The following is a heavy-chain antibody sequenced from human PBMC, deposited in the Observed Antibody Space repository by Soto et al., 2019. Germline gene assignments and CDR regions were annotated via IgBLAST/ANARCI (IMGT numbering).Heavy chain of an antibody. CDR2: ISDDGSSK. CDR1: GFIFSSYA. J-gene: IGHJ5*02. CDR3: TRADLTVTMSVFDP. V-gene: IGHV3-30-3*01. D-gene: IGHD4-17*01. Sequence: ESGGGVVQPGRSLRLSCAASGFIFSSYAMHWVRQAPGKGLEWVALISDDGSSKYYADSVKGRFTISRDNSKNTLDLQMNSPSADDTAVYYCTRADLTVTMSVFDPWGQGTLVTVSS.